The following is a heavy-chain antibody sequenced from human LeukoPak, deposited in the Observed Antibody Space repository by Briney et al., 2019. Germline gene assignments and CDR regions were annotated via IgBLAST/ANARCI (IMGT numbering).Heavy chain of an antibody. J-gene: IGHJ4*02. D-gene: IGHD3-10*01. Sequence: ASVKVSCKASGYTFTSYAIHWVRKAPGQRLEWMGWMNAGNGNRKYSKKFEGRVTITRVTSSSKAYMEMSSLRSGAAAVLYCSRGYYGSGSYYNGGTRGSFDYWGQGTLVTVSS. CDR3: SRGYYGSGSYYNGGTRGSFDY. CDR2: MNAGNGNR. CDR1: GYTFTSYA. V-gene: IGHV1-3*01.